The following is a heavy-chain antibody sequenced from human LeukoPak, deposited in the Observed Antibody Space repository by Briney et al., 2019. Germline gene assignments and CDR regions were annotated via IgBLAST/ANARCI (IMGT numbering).Heavy chain of an antibody. J-gene: IGHJ5*02. Sequence: PGGSLRLSCAASGFTFSGYAMSWVRQAPGKGLEWVAAVSGSGDSTYYADSVKGRFTISRDNSKNTLYLQMNSLRADDPAIYYCAKDAPFYCSSISCPNWFDPWGQGTLVTVSS. CDR1: GFTFSGYA. V-gene: IGHV3-23*01. D-gene: IGHD2-2*01. CDR3: AKDAPFYCSSISCPNWFDP. CDR2: VSGSGDST.